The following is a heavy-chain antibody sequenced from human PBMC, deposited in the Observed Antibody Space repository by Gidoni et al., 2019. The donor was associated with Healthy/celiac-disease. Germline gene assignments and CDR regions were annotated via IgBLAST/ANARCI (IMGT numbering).Heavy chain of an antibody. CDR2: IIPIFGTA. D-gene: IGHD2-8*01. J-gene: IGHJ6*02. CDR3: AIGSVSYYGMDV. V-gene: IGHV1-69*01. Sequence: PGQGLEWMGGIIPIFGTANYAQKFQGRVTITADESTSTAYMELSSLRSEDTAVYYCAIGSVSYYGMDVWGQGTTVTVSS.